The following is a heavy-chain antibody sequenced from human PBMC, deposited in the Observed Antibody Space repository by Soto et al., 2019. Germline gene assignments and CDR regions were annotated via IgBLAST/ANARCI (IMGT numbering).Heavy chain of an antibody. CDR3: TTDLWRRAVVVGSTGYFNP. J-gene: IGHJ5*02. CDR1: GFTFSDAW. D-gene: IGHD2-15*01. CDR2: IKSKSDGGTT. V-gene: IGHV3-15*01. Sequence: PGGSLRLSCAASGFTFSDAWMSWVRQAPGKGLDWVGRIKSKSDGGTTEFAAPVRGRFTISRDDSKNTLYLQMNSLKAEDTAVYYCTTDLWRRAVVVGSTGYFNPWGQGTPVTVSS.